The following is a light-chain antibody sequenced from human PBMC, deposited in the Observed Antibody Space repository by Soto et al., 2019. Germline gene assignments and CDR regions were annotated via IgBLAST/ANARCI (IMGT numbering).Light chain of an antibody. V-gene: IGKV1-9*01. J-gene: IGKJ5*01. CDR2: AAS. CDR1: QGISSY. Sequence: DIQLTQSPSFLSASVGDRVTITCRASQGISSYLAWYQQKPGKAPKLLIYAASTLHSGVPSRFSGGRSGTEFTLTISSLQPEDFATYYCQQLNSYPAITFGQGTRLEIK. CDR3: QQLNSYPAIT.